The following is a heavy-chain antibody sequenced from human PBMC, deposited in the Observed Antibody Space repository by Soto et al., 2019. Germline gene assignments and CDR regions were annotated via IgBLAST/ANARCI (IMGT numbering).Heavy chain of an antibody. D-gene: IGHD1-1*01. CDR3: ARGRYGDY. J-gene: IGHJ4*02. CDR2: ISAHKGNT. V-gene: IGHV1-18*01. CDR1: GYTFTSYG. Sequence: QVHLVQSGAEVKKPGASVKVSCKASGYTFTSYGITWVRQAPGQGLEWMGWISAHKGNTDYAQKLQGRVIVTRDPSTSTAYMELRSLRSDGTAVYDCARGRYGDYWGQGALVTVSS.